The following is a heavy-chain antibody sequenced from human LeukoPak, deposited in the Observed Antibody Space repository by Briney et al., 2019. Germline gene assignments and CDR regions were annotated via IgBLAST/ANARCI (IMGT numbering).Heavy chain of an antibody. Sequence: GGSLRLSCAASGITFSSYSMNWVRQAPGKGLEWVSYISSRSGTIYYADSEKGRFTISRDNAKNALYLQMNSLRAEDTAVYYCARDLGGDILTGDPGYYFDYWGQGTLVTVSS. V-gene: IGHV3-48*01. CDR3: ARDLGGDILTGDPGYYFDY. D-gene: IGHD3-9*01. CDR2: ISSRSGTI. CDR1: GITFSSYS. J-gene: IGHJ4*02.